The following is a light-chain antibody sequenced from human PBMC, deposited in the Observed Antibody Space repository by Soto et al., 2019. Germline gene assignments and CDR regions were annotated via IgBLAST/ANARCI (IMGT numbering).Light chain of an antibody. CDR1: QGISSY. Sequence: DIQLTQSPPFLSASVGNRVTITCRASQGISSYLAWYQQKPGKAPKLLIYAASSLQSGVPSRFSGRVSGTEFTLTISSLQPEDSAAYYGQQLDGIPLTFGGGTTVEI. CDR2: AAS. V-gene: IGKV1-9*01. J-gene: IGKJ4*01. CDR3: QQLDGIPLT.